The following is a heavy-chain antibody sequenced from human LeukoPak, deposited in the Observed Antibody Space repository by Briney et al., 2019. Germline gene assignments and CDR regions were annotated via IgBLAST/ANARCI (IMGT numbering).Heavy chain of an antibody. D-gene: IGHD2-15*01. CDR1: GFIFSTYS. J-gene: IGHJ4*02. Sequence: GGSLRLSCAASGFIFSTYSMNWVRQAPGKGLEWVSSISSSSSYIYYADSVKGRFTISRDNAKNSLYLQMNSLRAEDTAVYYCARAPTGCSGGSCYGYWGQGTLVTVSS. V-gene: IGHV3-21*01. CDR3: ARAPTGCSGGSCYGY. CDR2: ISSSSSYI.